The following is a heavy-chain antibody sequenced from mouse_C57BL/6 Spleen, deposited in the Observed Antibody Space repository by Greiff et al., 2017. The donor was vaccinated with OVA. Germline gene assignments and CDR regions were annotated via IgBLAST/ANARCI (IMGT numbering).Heavy chain of an antibody. J-gene: IGHJ4*01. CDR3: VRDGSPLYYYAMDY. CDR1: GFSFNTYA. Sequence: EVQRVESGGGLVQPKGSLKLSCAASGFSFNTYAMNWVRQAPGKGLEWVARIRSKSNNYATYYADSVKDRFTISRDDSESMLYLQMNNLKTEDTAMYYCVRDGSPLYYYAMDYWGQGTSVTVSS. CDR2: IRSKSNNYAT. V-gene: IGHV10-1*01. D-gene: IGHD1-1*01.